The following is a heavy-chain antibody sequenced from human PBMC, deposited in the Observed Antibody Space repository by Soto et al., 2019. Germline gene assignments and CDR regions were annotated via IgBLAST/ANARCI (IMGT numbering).Heavy chain of an antibody. D-gene: IGHD5-18*01. J-gene: IGHJ4*02. CDR3: ARDHMTDSYGYRFDY. CDR1: GYTFTSYY. V-gene: IGHV1-46*01. Sequence: ASVKVSCKASGYTFTSYYMHWVRQAPGQGLEWMGIINPSGGSTSYAQKFQGRVTMTRDTSTSTVYMELSSLRSEDTAVYYCARDHMTDSYGYRFDYWGQGTLVTVSS. CDR2: INPSGGST.